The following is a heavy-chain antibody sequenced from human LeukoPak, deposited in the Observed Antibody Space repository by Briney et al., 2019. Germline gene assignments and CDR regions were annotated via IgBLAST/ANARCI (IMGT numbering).Heavy chain of an antibody. D-gene: IGHD2-15*01. CDR3: ARETPSADAAFDY. Sequence: PGGSLRLSCAASGFTFSTYGMHWVRQAPGKGLEWVAVIWYDGSNKYYADSVKGRFTISRDNSKNTLYLQMNSLRAEDTAVFYCARETPSADAAFDYWGQGTLVTVSS. V-gene: IGHV3-33*01. CDR2: IWYDGSNK. CDR1: GFTFSTYG. J-gene: IGHJ4*02.